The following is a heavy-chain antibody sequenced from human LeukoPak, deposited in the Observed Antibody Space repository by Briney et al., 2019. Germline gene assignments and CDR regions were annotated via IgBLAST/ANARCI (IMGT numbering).Heavy chain of an antibody. D-gene: IGHD3-9*01. CDR2: ISYDGSNK. J-gene: IGHJ4*02. V-gene: IGHV3-30*18. CDR1: GFTFSSYG. CDR3: AKSDGAYYDILTGYRIDY. Sequence: PGRSLRLSCAASGFTFSSYGMHWVRQAPGKGLEWVAVISYDGSNKYYADSVKGRFTTSRDNSKNTLYLQMNSLRAEDTAVYYCAKSDGAYYDILTGYRIDYWGQGTLVTVSS.